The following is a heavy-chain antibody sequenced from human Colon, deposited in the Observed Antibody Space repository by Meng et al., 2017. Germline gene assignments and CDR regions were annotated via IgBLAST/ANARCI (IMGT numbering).Heavy chain of an antibody. V-gene: IGHV3-53*01. CDR1: GFTVSSYY. D-gene: IGHD2-21*02. Sequence: GESLKISCAASGFTVSSYYLSWVRQAPGKGLEWVSIIYSGGSTYHADSVKGRFTISRDNSKNTLYLQMNSLRAEDTAVYYCARKSGGDPYYFDYWGQGSLVTVSS. J-gene: IGHJ4*02. CDR2: IYSGGST. CDR3: ARKSGGDPYYFDY.